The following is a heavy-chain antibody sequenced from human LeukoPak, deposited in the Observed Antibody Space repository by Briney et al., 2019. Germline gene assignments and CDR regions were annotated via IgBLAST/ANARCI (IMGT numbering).Heavy chain of an antibody. CDR1: GYTFTSYG. D-gene: IGHD2-15*01. J-gene: IGHJ6*02. CDR3: ARYRIAPTILTGYCYYYGMDV. V-gene: IGHV1-18*01. Sequence: ASVKVSCKASGYTFTSYGISWVRQAPGQGLEWMGWISAYNGNTNYAQKLQGRVTMTTDTSTSTAYMELRSLRSDDTAVYYCARYRIAPTILTGYCYYYGMDVWGQGTTVTVSS. CDR2: ISAYNGNT.